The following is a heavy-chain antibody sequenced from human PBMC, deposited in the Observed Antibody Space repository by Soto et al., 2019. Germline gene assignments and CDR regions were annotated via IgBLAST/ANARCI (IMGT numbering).Heavy chain of an antibody. V-gene: IGHV3-30-3*01. Sequence: GGSLRLSCAASGFTFSSYAMHWVRQAPGKGLEWVAVISYDGSNKYYADSVKGRFTISRDNSKNTLYLQMNSLRAEDTAVYYCAREGYYDSSGYYLWCAFEIWGQGTMVTVSS. CDR2: ISYDGSNK. J-gene: IGHJ3*02. D-gene: IGHD3-22*01. CDR3: AREGYYDSSGYYLWCAFEI. CDR1: GFTFSSYA.